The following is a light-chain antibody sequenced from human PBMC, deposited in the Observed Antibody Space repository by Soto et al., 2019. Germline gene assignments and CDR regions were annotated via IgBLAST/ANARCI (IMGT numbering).Light chain of an antibody. Sequence: EIVLTQSPGTLSLSPGERATLSCRASQSVSSSYLAWYQQKPGQSPRLLIYGTSNRVTGIPDRFSGSGSGTDFTLTISRLEPEDFAVYYCQQYGSSPPITFGPGTRLEIK. CDR3: QQYGSSPPIT. J-gene: IGKJ5*01. CDR1: QSVSSSY. V-gene: IGKV3-20*01. CDR2: GTS.